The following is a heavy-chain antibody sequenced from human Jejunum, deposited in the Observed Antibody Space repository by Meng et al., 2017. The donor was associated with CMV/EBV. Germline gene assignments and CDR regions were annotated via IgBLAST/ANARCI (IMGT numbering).Heavy chain of an antibody. CDR3: AKDGYSYGYYFDS. V-gene: IGHV3-23*01. Sequence: SGFSFNKFAMNWVRQAPGKGLEWVSVISGSSDSAHYADSVNGRLTISRDNSKNTLYLQMNSLRAEDTAIYYCAKDGYSYGYYFDSWGPGTRVTVSS. D-gene: IGHD5-18*01. CDR2: ISGSSDSA. J-gene: IGHJ4*02. CDR1: GFSFNKFA.